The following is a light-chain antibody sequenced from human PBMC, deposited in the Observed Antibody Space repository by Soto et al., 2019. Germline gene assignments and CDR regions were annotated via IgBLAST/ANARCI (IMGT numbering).Light chain of an antibody. CDR1: SSDVGGYNY. J-gene: IGLJ3*02. CDR3: SSYTSSSTRV. Sequence: QSVLTQPASVSGSPGQSITISCTGTSSDVGGYNYVSGYQQHPGKAPKLMIYEVSNRPSGVSNRFSGSKSGNTASLTISGLQAEDEADYYCSSYTSSSTRVFGGGTKLTVL. CDR2: EVS. V-gene: IGLV2-14*01.